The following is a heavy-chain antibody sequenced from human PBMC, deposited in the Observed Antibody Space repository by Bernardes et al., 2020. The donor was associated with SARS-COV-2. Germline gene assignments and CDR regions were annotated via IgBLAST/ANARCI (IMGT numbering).Heavy chain of an antibody. CDR1: GFTFSSYG. Sequence: GGSLRHSCAASGFTFSSYGMHWVRQAPGKGLEWVAVISYDGSNKYYADSVKGRFTISRDNSKNTLYLQMNSLRAEDTAVYYCAKEKRWREPLSHWGQGTLVTVSS. D-gene: IGHD1-26*01. J-gene: IGHJ4*02. CDR2: ISYDGSNK. V-gene: IGHV3-30*18. CDR3: AKEKRWREPLSH.